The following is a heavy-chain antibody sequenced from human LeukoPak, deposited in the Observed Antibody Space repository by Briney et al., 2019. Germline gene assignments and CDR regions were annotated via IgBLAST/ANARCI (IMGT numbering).Heavy chain of an antibody. Sequence: PGGSLRLSCAASGFTFSSYSMNWVRQAPGKGLEWVSSISSSNSYIYNADSVKGRFTISRDNAKNSLYLQMNSLRAEDTAVYYCARDQGLLVVAGRFGYWGRGTLVTVSS. CDR1: GFTFSSYS. CDR2: ISSSNSYI. D-gene: IGHD6-19*01. CDR3: ARDQGLLVVAGRFGY. V-gene: IGHV3-21*01. J-gene: IGHJ4*02.